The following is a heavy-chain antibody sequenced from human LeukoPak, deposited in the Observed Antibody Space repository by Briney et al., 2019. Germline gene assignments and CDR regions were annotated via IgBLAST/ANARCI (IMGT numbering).Heavy chain of an antibody. J-gene: IGHJ4*02. CDR3: AKDQLTFTVTTSGY. CDR2: ISGSGGST. CDR1: GFTFDDYG. V-gene: IGHV3-23*01. Sequence: GGSLRLSCAASGFTFDDYGMSWVRQAPGKGLEWVSAISGSGGSTYYADSVKGRFTISRDNSKNTLYLQMNSLRAEDTAVYYCAKDQLTFTVTTSGYWGQGTLVTVSS. D-gene: IGHD4-17*01.